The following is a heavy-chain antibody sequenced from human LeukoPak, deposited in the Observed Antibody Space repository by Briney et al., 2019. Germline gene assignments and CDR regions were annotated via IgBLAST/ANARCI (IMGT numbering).Heavy chain of an antibody. J-gene: IGHJ6*03. Sequence: GGSLRLSCAASGFTFSSYAMHWVRQAPGKGLEYVSAISSNGGSTYYANSVKGRFTNSRDNSKNTLYLQMGSLRAEDTAVYYCAKGPATKTYYYYYMDVWGKGTTVTVSS. CDR1: GFTFSSYA. CDR2: ISSNGGST. D-gene: IGHD5-24*01. V-gene: IGHV3-64*01. CDR3: AKGPATKTYYYYYMDV.